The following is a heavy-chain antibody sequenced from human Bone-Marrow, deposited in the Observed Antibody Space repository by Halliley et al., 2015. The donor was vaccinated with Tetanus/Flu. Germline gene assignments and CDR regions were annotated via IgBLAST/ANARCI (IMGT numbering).Heavy chain of an antibody. V-gene: IGHV4-59*01. CDR2: IYYGGST. CDR3: ARGRVYGDFGFFDF. J-gene: IGHJ2*01. Sequence: LRLSCRVSGGSMGSYYWTWIRQSPGKGPELIGYIYYGGSTDYNPSLKSRVTIDRSNSEFSLKLSSVTAADTAVYYCARGRVYGDFGFFDFWGRGSLVSVSS. D-gene: IGHD4-17*01. CDR1: GGSMGSYY.